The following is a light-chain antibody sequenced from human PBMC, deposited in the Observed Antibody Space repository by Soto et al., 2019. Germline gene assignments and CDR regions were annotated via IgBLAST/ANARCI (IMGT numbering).Light chain of an antibody. CDR2: GAS. V-gene: IGKV3-20*01. Sequence: EIVLTQSPCTLSLSPGERSSLSCISSQSVTSSYLAWWQQKPGQAPRLLIYGASSRATGIPDRFSGSGSGTDFTLTISRLEPEDFAVYFCQQYGSSPTTFGQGTKVDIK. CDR1: QSVTSSY. J-gene: IGKJ1*01. CDR3: QQYGSSPTT.